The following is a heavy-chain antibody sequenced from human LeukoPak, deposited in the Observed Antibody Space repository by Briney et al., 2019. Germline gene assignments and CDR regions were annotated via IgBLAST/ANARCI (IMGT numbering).Heavy chain of an antibody. Sequence: SETLSLTCTVSGGSIGSYYWSWIRQPPGKGLEWLGYIYYSGSTNYNPSLKSRVTISVDTSKNQFSLKLSSVTAADTAVYYCARARYFDWFSFYFDYWGQGTLVTVSS. V-gene: IGHV4-59*01. J-gene: IGHJ4*02. CDR3: ARARYFDWFSFYFDY. D-gene: IGHD3-9*01. CDR1: GGSIGSYY. CDR2: IYYSGST.